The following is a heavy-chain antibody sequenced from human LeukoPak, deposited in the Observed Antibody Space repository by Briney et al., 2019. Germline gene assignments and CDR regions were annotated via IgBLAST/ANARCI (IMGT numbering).Heavy chain of an antibody. J-gene: IGHJ4*02. CDR2: VSLSGLT. Sequence: SETLSLTCGVSGGSITSTNWWSWVRPPPGQGLEWIGEVSLSGLTNYNPSLSSRVIMALDTSKNHLSLHLTSVTAADTAVYYCSRENGAFSPFGYWGQGYLVTVLS. V-gene: IGHV4-4*02. CDR3: SRENGAFSPFGY. CDR1: GGSITSTNW. D-gene: IGHD2-8*01.